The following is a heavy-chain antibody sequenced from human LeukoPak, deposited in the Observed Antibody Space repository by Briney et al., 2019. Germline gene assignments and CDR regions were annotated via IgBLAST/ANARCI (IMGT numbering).Heavy chain of an antibody. D-gene: IGHD1-26*01. CDR3: GADVVGATDY. CDR1: RFTFSSYS. Sequence: PGGSLRLSCAASRFTFSSYSMNWVRQAPGKGLEWVAVISYDGSNKCYADSVKGRFTISRDNSKKTLYLQMNSLRPEDTAVYYCGADVVGATDYWGQGTLVTVSS. V-gene: IGHV3-30*03. J-gene: IGHJ4*02. CDR2: ISYDGSNK.